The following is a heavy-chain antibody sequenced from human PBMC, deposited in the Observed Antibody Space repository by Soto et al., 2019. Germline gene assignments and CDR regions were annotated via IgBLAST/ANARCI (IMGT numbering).Heavy chain of an antibody. CDR1: GFTFSSYA. CDR3: VKEYYSSGWYGPVDY. D-gene: IGHD6-19*01. V-gene: IGHV3-64D*06. J-gene: IGHJ4*02. Sequence: LRLSCSASGFTFSSYAMHWVRQAPGQGLEYVSAISSNGGSTYYADSVKGRFTISRDNSKNTLYLQMSSLRAEDTAVYYCVKEYYSSGWYGPVDYWGQGTLVTVSS. CDR2: ISSNGGST.